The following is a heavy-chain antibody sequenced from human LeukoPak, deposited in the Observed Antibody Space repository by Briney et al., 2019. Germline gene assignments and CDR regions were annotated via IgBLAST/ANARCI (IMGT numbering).Heavy chain of an antibody. D-gene: IGHD1-26*01. J-gene: IGHJ4*02. CDR2: IKPDGSEK. V-gene: IGHV3-7*04. Sequence: PGGSLRLSCAASGFTFSNYWMTWVRQAPGKGLEWVANIKPDGSEKYYVDSVKGRFTISRDNGKNSLFLQMNSLRGEDTAVYYCARDSGSHWGQGTLVTVSS. CDR3: ARDSGSH. CDR1: GFTFSNYW.